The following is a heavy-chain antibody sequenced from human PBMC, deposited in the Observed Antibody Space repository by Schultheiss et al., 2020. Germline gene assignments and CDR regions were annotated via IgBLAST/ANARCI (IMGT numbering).Heavy chain of an antibody. CDR2: MNPNSGNT. CDR1: GYTFTSYD. Sequence: ASVKVSCKASGYTFTSYDINWVRQATGQGLEWMGWMNPNSGNTGYAQKFQGRVTMTRNTSISTAYMELSSLRSDDTAVYYCATTVFGAAPPNKNQYSSYYYYYGMDVWGQGTTVTVSS. D-gene: IGHD6-13*01. V-gene: IGHV1-8*01. J-gene: IGHJ6*02. CDR3: ATTVFGAAPPNKNQYSSYYYYYGMDV.